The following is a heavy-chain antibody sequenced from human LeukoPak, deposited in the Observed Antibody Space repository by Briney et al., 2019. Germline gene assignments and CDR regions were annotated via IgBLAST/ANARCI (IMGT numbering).Heavy chain of an antibody. Sequence: ASVKVSCKASGYTFTSYAISWVRQAPGQGLEWMGWISVYNGNTNYVQKLQGRVTMTTDTSTSTAYMELRSLRSDDTAVYYCARDRYCSSTSCHDYWGQGTLVTVSS. CDR1: GYTFTSYA. CDR3: ARDRYCSSTSCHDY. CDR2: ISVYNGNT. V-gene: IGHV1-18*01. D-gene: IGHD2-2*01. J-gene: IGHJ4*02.